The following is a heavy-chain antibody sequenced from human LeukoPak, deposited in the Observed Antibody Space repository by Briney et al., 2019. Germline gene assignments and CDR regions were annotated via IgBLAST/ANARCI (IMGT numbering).Heavy chain of an antibody. J-gene: IGHJ4*02. CDR1: GYTFTSYG. V-gene: IGHV1-18*01. CDR2: IGAYNGNT. Sequence: SSVKVSCKASGYTFTSYGISWVRQAPGQGLEWMGWIGAYNGNTNYAQKLQGRVTMTTDTSTSTAYMELRSLRSDDTAVYYCARFSIDEEIYYDSSGYDYWGQGTLVTVSS. CDR3: ARFSIDEEIYYDSSGYDY. D-gene: IGHD3-22*01.